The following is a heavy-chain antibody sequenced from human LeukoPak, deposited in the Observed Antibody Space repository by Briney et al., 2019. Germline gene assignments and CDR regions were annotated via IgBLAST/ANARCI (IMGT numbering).Heavy chain of an antibody. CDR3: ARVDTAMVAGGGDY. J-gene: IGHJ4*02. CDR2: INPNSGGT. D-gene: IGHD5-18*01. V-gene: IGHV1-2*02. CDR1: GYSFTGYY. Sequence: GASVKVSCKASGYSFTGYYMHWVRQAPGRGLEWMGWINPNSGGTKYAQKFKGRVTMTRDTSISTAYMELSRLRSDDTAVYYCARVDTAMVAGGGDYWGQGTLVTVSS.